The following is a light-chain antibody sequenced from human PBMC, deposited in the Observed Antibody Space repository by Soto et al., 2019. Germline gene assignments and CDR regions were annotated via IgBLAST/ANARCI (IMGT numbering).Light chain of an antibody. CDR2: STN. V-gene: IGLV1-44*01. CDR3: ASWDGSLNVVL. J-gene: IGLJ2*01. Sequence: QSALTQPPSASGTPGQRGTISCSGSSSNIGTNTVNWYQQLPGSAPQLLLYSTNQRPSGVPGRFSGSKSGTSASLAISGLQSDDEADYYCASWDGSLNVVLFGGGTKLTVL. CDR1: SSNIGTNT.